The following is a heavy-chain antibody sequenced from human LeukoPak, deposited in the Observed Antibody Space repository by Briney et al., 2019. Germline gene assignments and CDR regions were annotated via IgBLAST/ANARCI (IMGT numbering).Heavy chain of an antibody. V-gene: IGHV1-2*02. D-gene: IGHD3-22*01. CDR2: INPNSGGT. Sequence: ASVTVSCKSSGYTFTGYYMHWVRQAPGQGLEWMGWINPNSGGTNYAQKLQGRVTMNTDASTTTAYMELRSLRSDDTAVYYCARDLSHRYNYDSRGYYILFDHWGQGTLVTVSS. J-gene: IGHJ4*02. CDR3: ARDLSHRYNYDSRGYYILFDH. CDR1: GYTFTGYY.